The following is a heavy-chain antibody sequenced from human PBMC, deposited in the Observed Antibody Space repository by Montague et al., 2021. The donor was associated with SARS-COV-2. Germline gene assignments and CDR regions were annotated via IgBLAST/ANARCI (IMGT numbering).Heavy chain of an antibody. D-gene: IGHD2-2*01. CDR2: INHSGST. CDR3: TREGYQVLWSDYYYYGMDV. Sequence: SETLSLTCAVYGGSFNGYYWSWIRQPPGKGLEWIGEINHSGSTNYNPSLKSRVTISVDTSKNQFSLKLSSVTAADTAVYYCTREGYQVLWSDYYYYGMDVWGQGTTVTVSS. V-gene: IGHV4-34*01. CDR1: GGSFNGYY. J-gene: IGHJ6*02.